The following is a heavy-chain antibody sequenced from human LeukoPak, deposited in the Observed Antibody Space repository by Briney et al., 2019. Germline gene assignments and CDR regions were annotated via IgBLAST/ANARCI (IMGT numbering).Heavy chain of an antibody. V-gene: IGHV3-7*03. Sequence: GGSLRLSCAASGYTFSSYWMNWARQAPGKGLEWVASINHNGNVNYYVDSVKGRFTISRDNAKNSLYLQMSNLRAEDTAVYFCARGGGLDVWGQGTTVTVSS. J-gene: IGHJ6*02. D-gene: IGHD3-16*01. CDR3: ARGGGLDV. CDR2: INHNGNVN. CDR1: GYTFSSYW.